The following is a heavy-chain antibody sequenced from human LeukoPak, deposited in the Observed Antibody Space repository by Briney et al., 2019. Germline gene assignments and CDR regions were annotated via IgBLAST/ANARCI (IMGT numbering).Heavy chain of an antibody. CDR3: SRVLSENFGVLNNWFDP. D-gene: IGHD3-3*01. J-gene: IGHJ5*02. V-gene: IGHV1-18*01. Sequence: ASVKVSCKASGYTFTSYGISWVRQAPGQGLEWMGWISAYNGNTNYAQKLQGRVTMTTDTSTSTAYMELRSRRSDDTAVYYCSRVLSENFGVLNNWFDPWGQGTLVTVSS. CDR2: ISAYNGNT. CDR1: GYTFTSYG.